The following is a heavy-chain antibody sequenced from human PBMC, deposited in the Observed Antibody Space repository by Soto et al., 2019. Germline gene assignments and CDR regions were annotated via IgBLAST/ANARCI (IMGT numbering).Heavy chain of an antibody. CDR1: GFTFSSYG. CDR2: ISYDGSNK. Sequence: GGSLRLSCAASGFTFSSYGVHWVRQAPGKGLEWVAVISYDGSNKYYADSVKGRFTISRDNSKNTLYLQMNSLRAEDTAVYYCAKGADSSGYYNFDYWGQGTLVTVSS. CDR3: AKGADSSGYYNFDY. D-gene: IGHD3-22*01. J-gene: IGHJ4*02. V-gene: IGHV3-30*18.